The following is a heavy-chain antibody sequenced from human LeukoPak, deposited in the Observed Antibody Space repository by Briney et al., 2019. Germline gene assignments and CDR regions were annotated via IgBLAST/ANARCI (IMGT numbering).Heavy chain of an antibody. CDR1: GGSISSYY. CDR2: IYYSGST. CDR3: ARLLRGRGYSYGYWYFDL. V-gene: IGHV4-59*08. Sequence: KPSETLSLTCTVPGGSISSYYWSWIRQPPGKGLEWIGYIYYSGSTNYNPSLKSRVTISVDTSKNQFSLKLSSVTAADTAVYYCARLLRGRGYSYGYWYFDLWGRGTLVTVSS. J-gene: IGHJ2*01. D-gene: IGHD5-18*01.